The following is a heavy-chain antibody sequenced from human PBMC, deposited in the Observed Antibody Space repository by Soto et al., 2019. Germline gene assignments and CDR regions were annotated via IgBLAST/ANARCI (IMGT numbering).Heavy chain of an antibody. V-gene: IGHV3-9*01. CDR3: KKARSTCFFLRFDN. Sequence: PGGSLRLSCAASGFTFDDYAMHWVRQAPGKGLEWVSGISWNSGSIGYADSVKGRFTISRDNAKNSLYLQINSLRAEDTALYYCKKARSTCFFLRFDNGAQGPLVTVPS. CDR2: ISWNSGSI. CDR1: GFTFDDYA. J-gene: IGHJ5*02.